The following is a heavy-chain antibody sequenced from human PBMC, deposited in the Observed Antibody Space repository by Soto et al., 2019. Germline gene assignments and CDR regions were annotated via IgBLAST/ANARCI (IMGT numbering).Heavy chain of an antibody. J-gene: IGHJ4*02. CDR2: IKEDGSEK. CDR3: AKARVLIAGVDSFDH. V-gene: IGHV3-7*01. D-gene: IGHD1-26*01. CDR1: GFTFSAYW. Sequence: PGGSLRLSCAASGFTFSAYWMSWVRQAPGKGLEWVANIKEDGSEKHYVDSVKGRFTISRDIAKSSLYLQMSSLRAEDTAVYFCAKARVLIAGVDSFDHCGQGTLFTVSS.